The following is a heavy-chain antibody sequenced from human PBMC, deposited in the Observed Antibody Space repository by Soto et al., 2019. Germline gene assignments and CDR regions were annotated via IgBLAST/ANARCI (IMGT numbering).Heavy chain of an antibody. CDR1: GGSISRYY. J-gene: IGHJ6*02. V-gene: IGHV4-59*01. CDR2: LYNTGST. CDR3: ARDLWGYCGTDCYPLDV. Sequence: QVRLQESGPGLVKPSETLSLTCTVSGGSISRYYWSWIRQPPGKGLEWIGYLYNTGSTIYNPSLESRVTISVDTSKNQFSLKLNSVTAADTAVYYCARDLWGYCGTDCYPLDVWGPGTTVTVSS. D-gene: IGHD2-21*02.